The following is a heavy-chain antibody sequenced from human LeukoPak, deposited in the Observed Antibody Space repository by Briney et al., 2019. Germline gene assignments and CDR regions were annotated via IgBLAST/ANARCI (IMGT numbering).Heavy chain of an antibody. CDR1: GGSFSGYY. D-gene: IGHD2-21*02. CDR2: INHSGST. CDR3: ARGDSPGAFDI. Sequence: PSETLSLTCAVYGGSFSGYYWSWIRQPPGKGLEWIGEINHSGSTNYNPSLKSRVTISVDTSKNQFSLKLSSVTAVDTAVYYCARGDSPGAFDIWGQGTMVTVSS. J-gene: IGHJ3*02. V-gene: IGHV4-34*09.